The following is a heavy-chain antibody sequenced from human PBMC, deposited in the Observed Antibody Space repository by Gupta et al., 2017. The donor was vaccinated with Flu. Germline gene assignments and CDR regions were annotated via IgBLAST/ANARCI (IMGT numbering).Heavy chain of an antibody. J-gene: IGHJ4*02. CDR2: INPDGTTT. CDR3: TRGNYGPDY. V-gene: IGHV3-74*01. D-gene: IGHD3-16*01. Sequence: EVRLVGSGGGLVQPGGSLRLSCAASGSTFSTHFMYWVRQAPGKGLVWVSRINPDGTTTNYVDSVRGRFTISRDNAKNTLFLQMDSLRAEDTAGYYCTRGNYGPDYWGQGTLVTVSS. CDR1: GSTFSTHF.